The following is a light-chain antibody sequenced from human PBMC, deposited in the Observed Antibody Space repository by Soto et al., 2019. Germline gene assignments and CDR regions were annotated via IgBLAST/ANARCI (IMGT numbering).Light chain of an antibody. CDR3: SSDTSSSTLVV. CDR2: XXX. Sequence: QSALTQPASVSGSPGQSITISCTGTSSDVGGYNYVSWNQQHPGKAPNLMIYXXXXXXXXXXXXXXXSKSGNPASLTISGXXXXXXXXXXCSSDTSSSTLVVFGGGTKVTVL. V-gene: IGLV2-14*01. CDR1: SSDVGGYNY. J-gene: IGLJ2*01.